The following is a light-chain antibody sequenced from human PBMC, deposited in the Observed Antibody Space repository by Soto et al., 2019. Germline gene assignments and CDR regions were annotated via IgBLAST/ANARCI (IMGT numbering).Light chain of an antibody. CDR2: KAS. CDR3: QQYNNWPLT. Sequence: SRLTQSPSSLSASVGDRVTITCRASHTISSWLAWYQQKPGKAPKLLIYKASTLKSGVPSRFSGSGSGTEFTLTISSLQSEDFAVYYCQQYNNWPLTFGGGTKVDI. J-gene: IGKJ4*01. V-gene: IGKV1-5*03. CDR1: HTISSW.